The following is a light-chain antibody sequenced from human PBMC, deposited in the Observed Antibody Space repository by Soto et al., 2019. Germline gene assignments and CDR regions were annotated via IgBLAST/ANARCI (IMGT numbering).Light chain of an antibody. V-gene: IGLV2-14*01. Sequence: QSALTQPASVSGSPGQSITISCTGTSSDVGGYNYVSWYQQHPGKAPKLMIYDVSTRPSGVSNLFSGSKSGNTASLTISGLQAEDEADYYCSSYTSSSTLYVFGTGTKLTVL. CDR3: SSYTSSSTLYV. J-gene: IGLJ1*01. CDR1: SSDVGGYNY. CDR2: DVS.